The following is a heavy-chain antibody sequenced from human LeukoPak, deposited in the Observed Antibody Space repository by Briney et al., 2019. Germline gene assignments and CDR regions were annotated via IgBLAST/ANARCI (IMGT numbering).Heavy chain of an antibody. V-gene: IGHV4-34*01. CDR1: GGSFSGYY. CDR2: INHSGST. D-gene: IGHD2-2*01. J-gene: IGHJ3*02. Sequence: SETLSLTCAVYGGSFSGYYWSWIRQPPGKGLEWIGEINHSGSTNYNPSLKSRVTISVDTSKNQFSLKLSSVTAADTAVYYCARGGCSGTSCYAVLDAFDIWGQGTMVTVSS. CDR3: ARGGCSGTSCYAVLDAFDI.